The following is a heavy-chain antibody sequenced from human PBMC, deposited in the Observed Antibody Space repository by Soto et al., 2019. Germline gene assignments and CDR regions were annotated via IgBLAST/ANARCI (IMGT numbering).Heavy chain of an antibody. V-gene: IGHV3-11*06. CDR3: ATFHSGSGNGF. Sequence: VQLVESGGGPVKPGGSLRLSCVASGLSLSDYYMSWIRQAPGGGLEWASYISDSASYATYADSVKGRFTISRDNAKNTLYLQMNSLKSEDTAVYYCATFHSGSGNGFWGQGTLVSVSS. CDR2: ISDSASYA. J-gene: IGHJ4*02. D-gene: IGHD3-10*01. CDR1: GLSLSDYY.